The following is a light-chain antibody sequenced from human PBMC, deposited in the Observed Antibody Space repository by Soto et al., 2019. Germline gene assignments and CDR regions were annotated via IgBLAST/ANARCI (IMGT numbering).Light chain of an antibody. Sequence: DIKMTQSPSTLSASVGDRVTITCRASQSISSWLAWYQQKPGKAPKLLIYKASSLESVVPSRFSGGGSGTEFTLTISSLQPDDFATYYCQQYHSYPLTFGGGTKVEFK. CDR2: KAS. V-gene: IGKV1-5*03. CDR3: QQYHSYPLT. J-gene: IGKJ4*01. CDR1: QSISSW.